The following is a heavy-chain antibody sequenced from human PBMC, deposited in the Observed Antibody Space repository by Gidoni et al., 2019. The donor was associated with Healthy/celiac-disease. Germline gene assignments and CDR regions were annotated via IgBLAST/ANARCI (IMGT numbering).Heavy chain of an antibody. D-gene: IGHD1-1*01. CDR3: ARSKEERPTNREFDP. J-gene: IGHJ5*02. V-gene: IGHV2-26*01. CDR2: IFSNDEK. Sequence: QVHLKESGPVLVNLTETLTLTCTVSGLSLSNDRMGVSWIRQPPGKALEWLAHIFSNDEKSDSTSLKSRLTISKDTSKSQVVLTMTNMDPVDTATYYCARSKEERPTNREFDPWGQGTLVTVSS. CDR1: GLSLSNDRMG.